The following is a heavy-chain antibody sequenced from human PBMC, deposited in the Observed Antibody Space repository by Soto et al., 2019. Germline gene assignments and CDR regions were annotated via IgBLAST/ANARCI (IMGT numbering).Heavy chain of an antibody. V-gene: IGHV4-34*01. D-gene: IGHD3-3*01. CDR1: GGSFSGYY. CDR3: ARKRHYDFWSGGMDV. Sequence: KTSETLSLTCAVYGGSFSGYYWSWIRQPPGKGLEWIGEINHSGSTNYNPSLKSRVTISVDTSKNQFSLKLSSVTAADTAVYYCARKRHYDFWSGGMDVWGQGTTVTVSS. CDR2: INHSGST. J-gene: IGHJ6*02.